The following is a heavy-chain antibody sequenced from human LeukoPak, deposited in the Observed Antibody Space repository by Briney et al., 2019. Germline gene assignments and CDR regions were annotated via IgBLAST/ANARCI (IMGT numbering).Heavy chain of an antibody. D-gene: IGHD3-22*01. CDR1: GGSFSGYY. CDR2: INHSGST. V-gene: IGHV4-34*01. Sequence: PSETLSLTCAVYGGSFSGYYWSWIRQPPGKGLEWIGEINHSGSTNYNPSLKSRVTISVDTSKNQFSLKLSSVTAADTAVYYCARENYYDSSGYYYYYYYYMDVWGKGTTVTVS. CDR3: ARENYYDSSGYYYYYYYYMDV. J-gene: IGHJ6*03.